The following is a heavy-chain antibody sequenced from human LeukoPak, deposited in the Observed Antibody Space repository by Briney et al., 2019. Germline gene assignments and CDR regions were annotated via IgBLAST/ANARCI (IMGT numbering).Heavy chain of an antibody. CDR2: IYYSGST. Sequence: SETLSLTCAVYGGSFSGYYWSWIRQPPGKGLEWIGSIYYSGSTYYNPSLKRRVTISVDTSKNQFSLKLSSVTAADTAVYYCARQTYSSGWYVDYWGQGTLVTVSS. CDR1: GGSFSGYY. J-gene: IGHJ4*02. V-gene: IGHV4-34*01. CDR3: ARQTYSSGWYVDY. D-gene: IGHD6-19*01.